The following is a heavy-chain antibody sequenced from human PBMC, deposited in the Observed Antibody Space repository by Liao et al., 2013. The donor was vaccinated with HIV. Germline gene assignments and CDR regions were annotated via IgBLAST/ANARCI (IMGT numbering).Heavy chain of an antibody. CDR2: FYHSGTT. CDR1: GGSIIYGGYS. Sequence: QLQLQESGPGLVKPSETLSLTCAVSGGSIIYGGYSWSWIRQSPGKGLEWIGYFYHSGTTYYSPSLKSRVSISVDMSKNQFSLKLRSVTAADTAVYYCARAVSSDNYHDAFDTWGQGTMVTVSS. J-gene: IGHJ3*02. D-gene: IGHD3-22*01. CDR3: ARAVSSDNYHDAFDT. V-gene: IGHV4-30-2*06.